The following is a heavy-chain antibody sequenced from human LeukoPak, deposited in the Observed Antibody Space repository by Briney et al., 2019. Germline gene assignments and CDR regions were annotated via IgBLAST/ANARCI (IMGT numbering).Heavy chain of an antibody. Sequence: GGSLRLSCAASGFTVSSNYMSWVRQAPGKGLEWVSVIYSGGSTYYADSVKGRFTISRDNSKNTLYLQMNSLRAEDTAVYYCAKSGPDYGDYYYYGMDVWGQGTTVTVSS. J-gene: IGHJ6*02. CDR1: GFTVSSNY. CDR3: AKSGPDYGDYYYYGMDV. V-gene: IGHV3-53*05. D-gene: IGHD4-17*01. CDR2: IYSGGST.